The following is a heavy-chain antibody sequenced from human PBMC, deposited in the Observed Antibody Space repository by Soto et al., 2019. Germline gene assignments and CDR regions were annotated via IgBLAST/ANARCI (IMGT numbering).Heavy chain of an antibody. J-gene: IGHJ5*02. D-gene: IGHD3-22*01. CDR3: AGSSGYYPNWFDP. Sequence: SETLSLTCAVSGGSISSGGYSWSWIRQPPGKGLEWIGYIYHSGSTYYNPSLKSRVTISVDRSKNQFSLKLSSVTAADTAVYYCAGSSGYYPNWFDPWGQGTLVTVSS. CDR1: GGSISSGGYS. V-gene: IGHV4-30-2*01. CDR2: IYHSGST.